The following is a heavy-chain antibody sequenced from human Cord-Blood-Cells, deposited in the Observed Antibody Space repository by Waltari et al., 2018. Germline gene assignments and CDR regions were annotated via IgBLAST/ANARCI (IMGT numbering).Heavy chain of an antibody. V-gene: IGHV4-34*01. CDR2: INHSGST. CDR3: ATVNYDILTGYYKFDY. D-gene: IGHD3-9*01. J-gene: IGHJ4*02. CDR1: GGSFSGYY. Sequence: QVQLQQWGAGLLKPSETLSLTCAVYGGSFSGYYWSWIRQPPGKGLEWIGEINHSGSTTCSPYLKSRVTLSVDTYKNQFSLKLSSVTAAATAVYYCATVNYDILTGYYKFDYWGQGTLVTVSS.